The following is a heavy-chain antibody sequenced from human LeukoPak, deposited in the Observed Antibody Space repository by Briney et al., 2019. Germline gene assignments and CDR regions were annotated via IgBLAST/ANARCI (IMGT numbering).Heavy chain of an antibody. J-gene: IGHJ4*02. CDR2: IYYSGST. V-gene: IGHV4-59*01. D-gene: IGHD5-18*01. CDR1: GGSISSYY. Sequence: SETLSLTCTDSGGSISSYYWSWIRQPPGKGLEWIGYIYYSGSTNYNPSLKSRVTISVDTSKNQFSLKLSSVTAADTAVYYCARDRTSYGVDYSGQGTLVTVSS. CDR3: ARDRTSYGVDY.